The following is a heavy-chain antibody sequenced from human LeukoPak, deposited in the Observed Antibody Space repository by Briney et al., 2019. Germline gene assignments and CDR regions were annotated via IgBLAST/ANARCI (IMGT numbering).Heavy chain of an antibody. CDR2: INTNTGNP. J-gene: IGHJ6*02. D-gene: IGHD3-3*01. CDR3: ARHPTYYDFWSGYYRQNYGMDV. V-gene: IGHV7-4-1*02. CDR1: GGTFSSYA. Sequence: RGASVKVSCKASGGTFSSYAISWVRQAPGQGLEWMGWINTNTGNPTYAQGSTGRFVFSLDTSVSTAYLQISSLKAEDTAVYYCARHPTYYDFWSGYYRQNYGMDVWGQGTTVTVSS.